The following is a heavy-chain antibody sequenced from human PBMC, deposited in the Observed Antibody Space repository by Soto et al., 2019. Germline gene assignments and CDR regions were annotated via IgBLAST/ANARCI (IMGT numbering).Heavy chain of an antibody. V-gene: IGHV1-69*01. CDR2: IIPIFGTA. CDR3: GGDFERARGAGGFDI. J-gene: IGHJ3*02. Sequence: QVQLVQSGAEVKKPGSSVKVSCKASGGTFSSYAISWVRQAPGQGLEWMGGIIPIFGTANYAQKFQGRVTITAEESTSAADLGLGSLRSEDTAVYYCGGDFERARGAGGFDIWGQGTMVTVSS. D-gene: IGHD3-10*01. CDR1: GGTFSSYA.